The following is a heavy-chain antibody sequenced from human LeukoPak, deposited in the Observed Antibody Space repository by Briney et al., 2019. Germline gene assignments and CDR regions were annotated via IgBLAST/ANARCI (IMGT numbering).Heavy chain of an antibody. V-gene: IGHV3-53*01. Sequence: GSLRLSCAASGFTVSSNYMSWVRQAPGKGLEWVSVIYSGGSTYYADSVKGRFTISRDNSKNTLYLQMNSLRAEDTAVYYCASPYYNDDAFDIWGQGTMVTAPS. CDR3: ASPYYNDDAFDI. J-gene: IGHJ3*02. CDR1: GFTVSSNY. CDR2: IYSGGST. D-gene: IGHD3-10*01.